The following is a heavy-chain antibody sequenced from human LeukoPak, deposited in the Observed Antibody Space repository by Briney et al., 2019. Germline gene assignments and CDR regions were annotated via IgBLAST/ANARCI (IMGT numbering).Heavy chain of an antibody. J-gene: IGHJ5*02. D-gene: IGHD2-2*01. Sequence: GGSLRLSCAASGFTFSSCVMTWVRQAPGKGLEWVSAISGSGGSTYYADSVKGRFTISRDNSKNTLYLQMNSLRAEDTAVYYCAKDPRLVVPAAGSAFDPWGQGTLVTVSS. CDR3: AKDPRLVVPAAGSAFDP. V-gene: IGHV3-23*01. CDR1: GFTFSSCV. CDR2: ISGSGGST.